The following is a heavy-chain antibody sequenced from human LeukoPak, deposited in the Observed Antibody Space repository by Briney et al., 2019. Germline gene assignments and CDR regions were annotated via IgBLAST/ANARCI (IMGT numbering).Heavy chain of an antibody. Sequence: PGGSLRLSCAASGFTFSDYYMNWIRQAPGKGLEWVSYISHTSSYTNYADSVKGRFTISRDNAKNSLYLQMNSLRAEDTAVYYCAREEVGAIDYWGQGTLVTVSS. CDR3: AREEVGAIDY. D-gene: IGHD1-26*01. CDR1: GFTFSDYY. CDR2: ISHTSSYT. V-gene: IGHV3-11*05. J-gene: IGHJ4*02.